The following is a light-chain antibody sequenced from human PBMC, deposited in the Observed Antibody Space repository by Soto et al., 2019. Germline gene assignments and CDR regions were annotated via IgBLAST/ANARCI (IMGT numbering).Light chain of an antibody. CDR3: SSYTISSTLRYV. Sequence: QSVLTQPASVSGSPGQSITISCTGTSSDVGGYNYVSWYQQHPGKAPQLMIYDVSHRPSGVSNRFSGSKSGNTASLTISGLQAEDEADYYCSSYTISSTLRYVFGTGTKVTVL. V-gene: IGLV2-14*01. CDR2: DVS. J-gene: IGLJ1*01. CDR1: SSDVGGYNY.